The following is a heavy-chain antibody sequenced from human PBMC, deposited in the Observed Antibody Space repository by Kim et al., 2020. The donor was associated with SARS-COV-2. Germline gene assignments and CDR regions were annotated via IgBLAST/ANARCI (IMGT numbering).Heavy chain of an antibody. CDR3: ARDKVVGDFPSIGYYYYGMDV. V-gene: IGHV3-33*01. CDR1: GFTFSSYG. D-gene: IGHD2-15*01. CDR2: IWYDGSNK. Sequence: GGSLRLSCAASGFTFSSYGMHWVRQAPGKGLEWVAVIWYDGSNKYYADSVKGRFTISRDNSKNTLYLQMNSLRAEDTAVYYCARDKVVGDFPSIGYYYYGMDVWGQGTTVTVSS. J-gene: IGHJ6*02.